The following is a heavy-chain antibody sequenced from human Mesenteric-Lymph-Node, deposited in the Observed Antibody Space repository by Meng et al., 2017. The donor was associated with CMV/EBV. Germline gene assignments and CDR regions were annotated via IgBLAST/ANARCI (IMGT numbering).Heavy chain of an antibody. V-gene: IGHV3-23*01. CDR3: AKETGVLMAHSYGMDV. J-gene: IGHJ6*02. CDR2: ISGSGGST. CDR1: GFTFSSYA. D-gene: IGHD2-8*01. Sequence: GESLKISCAASGFTFSSYAMSWVRQAPGKGLEWVSAISGSGGSTYYADSVKGRFTISRDNSKNTLYLQMNSLRAEDTAVYYCAKETGVLMAHSYGMDVWGQGTTVTVSS.